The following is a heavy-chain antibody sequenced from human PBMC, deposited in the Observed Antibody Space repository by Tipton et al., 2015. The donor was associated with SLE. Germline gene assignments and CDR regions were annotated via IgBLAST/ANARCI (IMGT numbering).Heavy chain of an antibody. CDR3: ARKWELLRGWYFDL. D-gene: IGHD1-26*01. CDR2: IYTSGST. CDR1: GGSISSGSYY. J-gene: IGHJ2*01. V-gene: IGHV4-61*02. Sequence: TLSLTCTVSGGSISSGSYYWSWIRQPAGKGLEWIGRIYTSGSTNYNPSLKSRVTISVDTSKNQFSLKLSSVTAADTAVYYCARKWELLRGWYFDLWGRGTLVTVSS.